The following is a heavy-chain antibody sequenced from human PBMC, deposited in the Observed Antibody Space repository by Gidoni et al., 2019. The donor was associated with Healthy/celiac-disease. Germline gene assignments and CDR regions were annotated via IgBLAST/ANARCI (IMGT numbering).Heavy chain of an antibody. J-gene: IGHJ6*02. D-gene: IGHD2-2*01. CDR1: GFTFDDYA. Sequence: EVQLVESGGGLVQPGRSLRLSCAASGFTFDDYAMHWVRQAPGKGLEWVSGISWNSGSIGYADSVKGRFTISRDNAKNSLYLQMNSLRAEDTALYYCAKDRGVPAANNGMDVWGQGTTVTVSS. CDR2: ISWNSGSI. V-gene: IGHV3-9*01. CDR3: AKDRGVPAANNGMDV.